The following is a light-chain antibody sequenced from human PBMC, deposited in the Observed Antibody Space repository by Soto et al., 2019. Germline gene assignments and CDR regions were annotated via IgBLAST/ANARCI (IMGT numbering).Light chain of an antibody. V-gene: IGKV1-17*01. CDR3: LQHNNYPPT. Sequence: DIKLNQSQFSLSASVGERVTLTCLASQGIRNDLAWFQQKPGKAPKRLIYAASNLQSGVPSRFSGSGSGTEFTLTISSLQPEDFATYFCLQHNNYPPTFGQGTKVDIK. J-gene: IGKJ1*01. CDR2: AAS. CDR1: QGIRND.